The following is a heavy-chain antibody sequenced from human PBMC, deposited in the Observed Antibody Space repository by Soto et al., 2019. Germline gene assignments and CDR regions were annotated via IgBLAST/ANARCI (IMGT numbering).Heavy chain of an antibody. CDR3: AKDRGLAESGRWSHYYYGMDV. V-gene: IGHV3-30*18. J-gene: IGHJ6*01. CDR2: ISSDGSSK. D-gene: IGHD1-26*01. CDR1: GFTLTNNG. Sequence: GGSRRLSCVASGFTLTNNGMHWVRQAPGQGLEWVAVISSDGSSKYYGDSVRGRFTISRDNSKNTLFLEMNSLRSEDTAVYYCAKDRGLAESGRWSHYYYGMDVWGQGATVPV.